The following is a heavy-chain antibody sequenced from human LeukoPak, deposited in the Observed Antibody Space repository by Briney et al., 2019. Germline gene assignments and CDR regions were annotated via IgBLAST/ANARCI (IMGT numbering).Heavy chain of an antibody. CDR3: ATAKGRAIAFDI. D-gene: IGHD6-13*01. CDR1: GFTFSSYE. Sequence: GGSLRLSCAASGFTFSSYEMNWVRQAPGKWLEWVSNISSSGSTVYYADSVKGRFTISRDNAKNSLYLQMNSLRAEDTAVYYCATAKGRAIAFDIWGQGTMVTVSS. CDR2: ISSSGSTV. V-gene: IGHV3-48*03. J-gene: IGHJ3*02.